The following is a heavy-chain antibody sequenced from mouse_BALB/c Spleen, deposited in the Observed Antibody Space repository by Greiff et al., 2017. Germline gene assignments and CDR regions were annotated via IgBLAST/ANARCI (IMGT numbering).Heavy chain of an antibody. Sequence: QVQLQQPGAELVKPGASVKLSCKASGYTFTSYWMHWVKQRPGQGLEWIGEINPSNGRTNYNEKFKSKATLTVDKSSSTAYMQLSSLTSEDSAVYYCARKDYRSYYFDYWGQGTTLTVSS. V-gene: IGHV1S81*02. J-gene: IGHJ2*01. CDR1: GYTFTSYW. D-gene: IGHD2-14*01. CDR2: INPSNGRT. CDR3: ARKDYRSYYFDY.